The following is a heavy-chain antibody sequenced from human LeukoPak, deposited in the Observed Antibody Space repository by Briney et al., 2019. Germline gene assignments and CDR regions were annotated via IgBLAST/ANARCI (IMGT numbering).Heavy chain of an antibody. D-gene: IGHD4-17*01. Sequence: GGSLRLSCAASGFTFDDYAMHWVRQAPGKGLEWVSGISWNSGSIAYADSVKGRFTISRDNAKNSLYLQMNSLRAEDMALYYCAKSTGIEGVIDYWGQGTLVTVSS. CDR2: ISWNSGSI. CDR1: GFTFDDYA. CDR3: AKSTGIEGVIDY. V-gene: IGHV3-9*03. J-gene: IGHJ4*02.